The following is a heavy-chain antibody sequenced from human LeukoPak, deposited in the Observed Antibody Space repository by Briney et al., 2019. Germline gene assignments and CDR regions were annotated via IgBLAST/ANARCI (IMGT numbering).Heavy chain of an antibody. CDR2: ISGSGGSI. D-gene: IGHD2-15*01. V-gene: IGHV3-23*01. J-gene: IGHJ4*02. CDR1: GFTFSSYA. Sequence: PGGSLRLSCAASGFTFSSYAMSWVRQAPGKGLEWVSAISGSGGSIYYADSVKGRFTISRDNSKNTLYLQMNSLRAEDTAVYYCAKRINCSGGSCYSSFDYWGQGTLVTVSS. CDR3: AKRINCSGGSCYSSFDY.